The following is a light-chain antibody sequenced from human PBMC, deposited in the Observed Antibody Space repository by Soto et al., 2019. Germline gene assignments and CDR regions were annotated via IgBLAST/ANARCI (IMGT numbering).Light chain of an antibody. V-gene: IGLV7-46*01. Sequence: QAVVTQEPSLTVSPGGTVTLTCGSSTGAVTSGHYPYWFQQKPGQAPRTLIDDTSNKHSWTPARFSGSLLGGKAALTLSGAQPEDEAEYYCLLSYSNAVVFGGGTKLTVL. CDR3: LLSYSNAVV. CDR2: DTS. CDR1: TGAVTSGHY. J-gene: IGLJ2*01.